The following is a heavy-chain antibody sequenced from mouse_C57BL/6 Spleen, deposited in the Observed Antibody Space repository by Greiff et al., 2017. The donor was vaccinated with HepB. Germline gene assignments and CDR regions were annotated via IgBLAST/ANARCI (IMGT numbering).Heavy chain of an antibody. Sequence: EVQLQESGPGLVKPSQSLSLTCSVTGYSITSGYYWNWIRQFPGNKLEWMGYISYDGSNNYNPSLKNRISITRDTSKNQFFLKLNSVTTEDTATYYCARVDGYLYAMDYWGQGTSVTVSS. CDR2: ISYDGSN. CDR3: ARVDGYLYAMDY. D-gene: IGHD2-3*01. V-gene: IGHV3-6*01. CDR1: GYSITSGYY. J-gene: IGHJ4*01.